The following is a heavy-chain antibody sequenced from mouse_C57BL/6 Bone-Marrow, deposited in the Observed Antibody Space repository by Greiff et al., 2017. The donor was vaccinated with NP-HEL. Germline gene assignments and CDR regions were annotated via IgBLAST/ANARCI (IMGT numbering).Heavy chain of an antibody. J-gene: IGHJ2*01. V-gene: IGHV1-26*01. Sequence: VQLQQSGPELVKPGASVKISCKASGYTFTDYYMNWVKQSHGKSLEWIGDINPNNGGTSYNQKFKGKATLTVDKSSSTAYIERRSLTSEDSAVYYSARSPPYNGSSYYYIDYWGQGTTLTVSS. D-gene: IGHD1-1*01. CDR2: INPNNGGT. CDR3: ARSPPYNGSSYYYIDY. CDR1: GYTFTDYY.